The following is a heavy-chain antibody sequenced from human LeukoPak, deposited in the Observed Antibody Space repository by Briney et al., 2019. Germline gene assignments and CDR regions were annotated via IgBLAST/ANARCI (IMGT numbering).Heavy chain of an antibody. CDR3: ARDQLSGPHLYYYDSSGYGDY. Sequence: GGSLRLSCAASGFTVSSNYMSWVRQAPGKGLEWVSVIYSGGSTYYADSVKGRFTISRDNSKNTLYLQMNSLRAEDTAVYYCARDQLSGPHLYYYDSSGYGDYWGQGTLVTVSS. J-gene: IGHJ4*02. CDR2: IYSGGST. V-gene: IGHV3-66*01. D-gene: IGHD3-22*01. CDR1: GFTVSSNY.